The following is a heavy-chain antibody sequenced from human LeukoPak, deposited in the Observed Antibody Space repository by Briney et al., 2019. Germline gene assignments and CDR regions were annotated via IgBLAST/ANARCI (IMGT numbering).Heavy chain of an antibody. Sequence: ASVKVSCKASGYTFTSYYMHWVRQAPGQGLEWMGIINPSGGSTSYAQKSQGRVTMTRDTSTSTVYMELSSLRSEDTAVYYCARVLEAAADLEEYYYYGMDVWGQGTTVTVSS. D-gene: IGHD6-13*01. CDR2: INPSGGST. CDR1: GYTFTSYY. CDR3: ARVLEAAADLEEYYYYGMDV. J-gene: IGHJ6*02. V-gene: IGHV1-46*01.